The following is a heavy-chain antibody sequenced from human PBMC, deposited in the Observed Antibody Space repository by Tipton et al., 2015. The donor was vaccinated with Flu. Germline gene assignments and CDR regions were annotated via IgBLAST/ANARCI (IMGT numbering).Heavy chain of an antibody. CDR1: GFSLSAYY. CDR3: ATLTGDDY. CDR2: ISSSGNTI. V-gene: IGHV3-11*04. Sequence: GSLRLSCEGSGFSLSAYYMYWVRQAPGKGLEWVSYISSSGNTISYADSVRGRFTISRDNTKKSLSLQLNSLRAEDTAIYYCATLTGDDYWGQGILVTVSS. D-gene: IGHD7-27*01. J-gene: IGHJ4*02.